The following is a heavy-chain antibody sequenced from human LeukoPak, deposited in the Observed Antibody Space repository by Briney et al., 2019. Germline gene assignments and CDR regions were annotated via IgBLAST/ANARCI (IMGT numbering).Heavy chain of an antibody. Sequence: PGGSLRLSCAASGFTFSSYGMHWVRQAPGKGLEWVAVISYDGSNKYYADSVKGRYTISRDNSKNTLYLQMNSLRAEDTAVYYCAKDGYCSSTSCYDNWFDPWGQGTLVTVSS. CDR3: AKDGYCSSTSCYDNWFDP. CDR1: GFTFSSYG. CDR2: ISYDGSNK. V-gene: IGHV3-30*18. J-gene: IGHJ5*02. D-gene: IGHD2-2*03.